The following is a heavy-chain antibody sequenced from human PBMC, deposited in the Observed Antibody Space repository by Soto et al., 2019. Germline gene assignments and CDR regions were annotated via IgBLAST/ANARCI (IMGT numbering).Heavy chain of an antibody. J-gene: IGHJ4*02. Sequence: EVQLVESGGGLVQPGGSLRLSCAVSGFTFSNYWMTWVRQAPGKGLEWVANIKQDGTEKYYVDSVRGRFTISRDNAKNSLYLHMNSLRVEDTAVYNCATDVAYDDFEGRMENWGQGTLVTVSS. D-gene: IGHD3-3*01. CDR3: ATDVAYDDFEGRMEN. V-gene: IGHV3-7*01. CDR2: IKQDGTEK. CDR1: GFTFSNYW.